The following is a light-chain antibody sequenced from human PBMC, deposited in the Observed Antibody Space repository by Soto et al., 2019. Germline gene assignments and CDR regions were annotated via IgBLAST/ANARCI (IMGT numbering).Light chain of an antibody. CDR3: SSYTRSSTLVV. J-gene: IGLJ1*01. Sequence: QSALTQPASVSGSPGQSITISCTGTSSDVGGYNYVSWYQRHPGKAPKLMIYDVSNRPSGVSNRFSGSKSGNTASLTISGLQADDEADYYCSSYTRSSTLVVFGTGTKVTVL. V-gene: IGLV2-14*01. CDR2: DVS. CDR1: SSDVGGYNY.